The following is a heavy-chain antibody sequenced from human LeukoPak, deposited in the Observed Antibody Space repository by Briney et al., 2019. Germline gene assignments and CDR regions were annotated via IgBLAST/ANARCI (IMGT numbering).Heavy chain of an antibody. CDR3: AKDNRAYYYGSSGYDY. Sequence: GGSLRLSCAASGFTFSNYGIHWVRQAPGKGLEWVTFIRYDGSNKYYADSVKGRFTISRDNSKNNLYLHMNSLRADDTAIYYCAKDNRAYYYGSSGYDYWGQGTLVTVSS. V-gene: IGHV3-30*02. D-gene: IGHD3-22*01. CDR1: GFTFSNYG. CDR2: IRYDGSNK. J-gene: IGHJ4*02.